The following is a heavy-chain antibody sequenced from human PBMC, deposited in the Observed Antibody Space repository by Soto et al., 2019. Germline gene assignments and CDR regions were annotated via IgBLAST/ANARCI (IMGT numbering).Heavy chain of an antibody. V-gene: IGHV3-7*03. D-gene: IGHD3-16*01. CDR2: IKQDGSEN. CDR1: GFTFSSYW. Sequence: GGSLRLSCAASGFTFSSYWMSWVRQAPGKGLEWVANIKQDGSENYYVDSVKGRFTISRDNAKNALYLQMNSLRAEDTAVYYCARDLWGDAFDIWGQGTMVTVSS. CDR3: ARDLWGDAFDI. J-gene: IGHJ3*02.